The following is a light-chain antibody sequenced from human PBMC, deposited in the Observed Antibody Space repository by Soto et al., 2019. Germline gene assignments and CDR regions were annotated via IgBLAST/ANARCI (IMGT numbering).Light chain of an antibody. CDR2: ASS. J-gene: IGLJ1*01. V-gene: IGLV2-14*01. CDR1: SNDVGSYNY. Sequence: QSALTQPASVSGSPGQSITISCTGTSNDVGSYNYVSWYQHHPGKAPRLTIYASSNRPSGVSHRFSGSRSGNTASLTISGLQAEDEADYYCSSYTSGSTLYVFGTGTKLTVL. CDR3: SSYTSGSTLYV.